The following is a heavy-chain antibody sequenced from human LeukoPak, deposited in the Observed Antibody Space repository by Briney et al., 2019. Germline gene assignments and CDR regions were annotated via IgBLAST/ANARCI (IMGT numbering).Heavy chain of an antibody. V-gene: IGHV1-18*01. Sequence: ASVKVSCKASGYTFTSYGISWVRQAPGQELEWMGWISAYNGNTNYAQKLQGRVTMTTDTSTSTAYMELRSLRSDDTAVYYCARDLPSYYDSSGYDYWGQGTLVTVPS. D-gene: IGHD3-22*01. CDR1: GYTFTSYG. CDR2: ISAYNGNT. J-gene: IGHJ4*02. CDR3: ARDLPSYYDSSGYDY.